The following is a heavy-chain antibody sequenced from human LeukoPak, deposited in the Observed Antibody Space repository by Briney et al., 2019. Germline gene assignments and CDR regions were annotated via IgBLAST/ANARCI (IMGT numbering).Heavy chain of an antibody. D-gene: IGHD4-17*01. CDR1: GGTFSSYA. CDR2: IIPIFGTA. CDR3: AKDFVSPNYG. V-gene: IGHV1-69*13. J-gene: IGHJ4*02. Sequence: ASVKVSCKASGGTFSSYAISWVRQAPGQGLEWMGGIIPIFGTANYAQKFQGRVTITADDPTSTDYMELSSLRSEDTAVYYCAKDFVSPNYGWGQGTLVTVSS.